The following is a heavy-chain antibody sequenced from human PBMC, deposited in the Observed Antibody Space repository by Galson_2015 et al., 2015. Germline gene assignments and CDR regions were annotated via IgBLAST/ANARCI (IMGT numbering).Heavy chain of an antibody. CDR1: GFTFSSYA. CDR2: ISGSGGST. V-gene: IGHV3-23*01. J-gene: IGHJ6*03. Sequence: SLRLSCAASGFTFSSYAMSWVRQAPGKGLEWVSAISGSGGSTYYADFVKGRFTISRDNSKNTLYLQMNSLRAEDTAVYYCASLIAAAFNYYYYMDVWGKGTTVTVSS. D-gene: IGHD6-13*01. CDR3: ASLIAAAFNYYYYMDV.